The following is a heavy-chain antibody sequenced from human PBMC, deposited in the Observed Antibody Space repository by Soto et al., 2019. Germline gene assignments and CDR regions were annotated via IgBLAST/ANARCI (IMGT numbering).Heavy chain of an antibody. D-gene: IGHD4-17*01. CDR3: ATDGYGAYAF. J-gene: IGHJ4*01. Sequence: ASVKVSCKPFGDTFTADDRHWVRQAPGQGRECGGWGEPRSGATNSAQRFQGRVVMPRDMSVHTVYMELRGLTSDDTAIYYCATDGYGAYAFWGQGTLVTVSS. CDR2: GEPRSGAT. V-gene: IGHV1-2*02. CDR1: GDTFTADD.